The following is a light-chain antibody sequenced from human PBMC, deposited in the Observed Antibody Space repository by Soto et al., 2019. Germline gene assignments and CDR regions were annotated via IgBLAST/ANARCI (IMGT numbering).Light chain of an antibody. CDR2: DDS. Sequence: SYELTQPPSVSVAPGQTARINCGGNNIGSESVHWYQQKPGQGPVVVVYDDSDRPSGIPERFSGSNSGNTATLTISRVEGGDEADYYCQVWHSSGDHSVFGGGTKVTVL. J-gene: IGLJ3*02. CDR3: QVWHSSGDHSV. CDR1: NIGSES. V-gene: IGLV3-21*02.